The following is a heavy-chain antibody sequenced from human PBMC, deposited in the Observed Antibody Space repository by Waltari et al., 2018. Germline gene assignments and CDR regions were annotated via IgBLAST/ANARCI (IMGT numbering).Heavy chain of an antibody. D-gene: IGHD2-15*01. CDR1: GGSFSGYY. V-gene: IGHV4-34*01. J-gene: IGHJ4*02. CDR2: INHSGST. CDR3: ARGLGYCSGGSCYPLDY. Sequence: QVQLQQWGAGLLKPSETLSLTCAVYGGSFSGYYWSWIRQPQGKGLEWIGEINHSGSTNYNPSLKSRVTISVDTSKNQFSLKLSSVTAADTAVYYCARGLGYCSGGSCYPLDYWGQGTLVTVSS.